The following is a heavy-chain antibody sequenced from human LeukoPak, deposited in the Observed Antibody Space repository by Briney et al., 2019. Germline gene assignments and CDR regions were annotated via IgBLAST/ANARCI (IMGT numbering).Heavy chain of an antibody. CDR1: AGSFSGYY. CDR3: AALYSNYYYYYMDV. Sequence: SETLSLNCAVYAGSFSGYYWGWIRHPPGKGLEWIGEINHRGSTNYNPPLKSRVTISVEMSKNQFSLKLSSVTAADTAVYYFAALYSNYYYYYMDVWGKGTTVTVSS. J-gene: IGHJ6*03. V-gene: IGHV4-34*01. D-gene: IGHD4-11*01. CDR2: INHRGST.